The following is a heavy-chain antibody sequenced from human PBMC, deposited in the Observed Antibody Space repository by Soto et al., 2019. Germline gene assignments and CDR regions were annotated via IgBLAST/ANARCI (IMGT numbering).Heavy chain of an antibody. Sequence: GGSLRLSCAASGFTFSSHAMSWVRQAPGKGLEWVSRVRGSGGRTYYADSVKGRFTISRDNSRNTLYLQMNSLRAEDTAVYYCAKGQGYCTNGVCFPGAFDDWGQGTLVTVSS. CDR3: AKGQGYCTNGVCFPGAFDD. J-gene: IGHJ4*02. CDR2: VRGSGGRT. D-gene: IGHD2-8*01. V-gene: IGHV3-23*01. CDR1: GFTFSSHA.